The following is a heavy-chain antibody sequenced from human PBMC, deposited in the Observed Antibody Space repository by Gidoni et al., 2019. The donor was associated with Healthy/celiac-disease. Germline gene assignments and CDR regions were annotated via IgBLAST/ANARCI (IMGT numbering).Heavy chain of an antibody. CDR3: AKDILGFSSSSHYYYYGMDV. V-gene: IGHV3-9*01. CDR2: ISWNSGSI. J-gene: IGHJ6*02. Sequence: EVQLVESGGGSVQPGRSMRLSCAASAFTFDDYAMHLVRQAPGKGLEWVSVISWNSGSIGYADSVKGRFTIYRDNAKNSLYLQMNSLRAEDTALYYCAKDILGFSSSSHYYYYGMDVWGQGTTVTVSS. CDR1: AFTFDDYA. D-gene: IGHD6-13*01.